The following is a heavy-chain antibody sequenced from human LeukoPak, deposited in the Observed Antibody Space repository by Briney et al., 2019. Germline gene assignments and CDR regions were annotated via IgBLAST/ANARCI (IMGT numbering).Heavy chain of an antibody. CDR2: INHSGST. J-gene: IGHJ4*02. Sequence: PSETLSLTCAVYGGSFSGYYWSWIRQPPGKGLEWIGEINHSGSTNYNTSLKSRVTISVDTSKNQFSLKLSSVTAADTAVYYCASQLYDYVWGSYGHFDYWGQGTLVTVSS. CDR3: ASQLYDYVWGSYGHFDY. D-gene: IGHD3-16*01. CDR1: GGSFSGYY. V-gene: IGHV4-34*01.